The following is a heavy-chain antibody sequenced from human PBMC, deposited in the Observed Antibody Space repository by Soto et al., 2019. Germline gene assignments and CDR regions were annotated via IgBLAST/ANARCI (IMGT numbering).Heavy chain of an antibody. Sequence: QVQLVQSGAEVKKPGSSLKVSCETSGGTSTIYTITWVRQAPGHGLQWMGRIVPTLRLSNYAQEFQGRLTGTADTSTSTAHMGLGSLASEDTAVYYCATEKHGAARVGVYTWGQGTRVHVSS. D-gene: IGHD2-8*02. J-gene: IGHJ5*02. CDR3: ATEKHGAARVGVYT. CDR2: IVPTLRLS. CDR1: GGTSTIYT. V-gene: IGHV1-69*02.